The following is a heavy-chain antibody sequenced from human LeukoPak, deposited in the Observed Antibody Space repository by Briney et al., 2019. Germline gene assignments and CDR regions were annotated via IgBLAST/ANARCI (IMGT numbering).Heavy chain of an antibody. Sequence: GGSLRLSCAASGFTFSSYEMNWVRPAPGKGLEWVSYISSSGSTIYYADSVKGRFTISRDNAKNSLYLQMNSLRAEDTAVYYCARALSYYDILTGYSKNYYYYYMDVWGKGTTVTISS. CDR1: GFTFSSYE. CDR2: ISSSGSTI. D-gene: IGHD3-9*01. V-gene: IGHV3-48*03. J-gene: IGHJ6*03. CDR3: ARALSYYDILTGYSKNYYYYYMDV.